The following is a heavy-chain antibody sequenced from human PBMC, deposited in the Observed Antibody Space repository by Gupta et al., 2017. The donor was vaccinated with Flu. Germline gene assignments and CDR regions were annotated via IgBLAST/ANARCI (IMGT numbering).Heavy chain of an antibody. CDR1: GYTFTDYY. D-gene: IGHD2-21*01. V-gene: IGHV1-2*02. J-gene: IGHJ4*02. CDR3: ARDHCGDSRCYSDY. Sequence: SGYTFTDYYMHWVRQAPGQGLEWMGWINPNSGATNYAPKFQDRVTLTRDTSISTAYMELSRLRSDDTAVYYCARDHCGDSRCYSDYWGQGTLVTVSS. CDR2: INPNSGAT.